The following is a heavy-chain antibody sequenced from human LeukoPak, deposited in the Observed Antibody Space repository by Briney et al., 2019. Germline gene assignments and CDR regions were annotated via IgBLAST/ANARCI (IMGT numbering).Heavy chain of an antibody. CDR1: GGSFSAYY. V-gene: IGHV4-34*01. J-gene: IGHJ6*02. CDR2: INHSGST. Sequence: SETLSLTCAVYGGSFSAYYWSWIRQPPGKGLEWIGEINHSGSTNCNPSLKSRVTISVDTSKNQFSLKLSSVTAADTAVYYCAGLTYYYYGMDVWGQGTTVTVSS. CDR3: AGLTYYYYGMDV. D-gene: IGHD2-8*01.